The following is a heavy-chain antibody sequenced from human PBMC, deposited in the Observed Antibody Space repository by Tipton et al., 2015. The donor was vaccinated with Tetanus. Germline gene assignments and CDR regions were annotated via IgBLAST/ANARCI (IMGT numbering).Heavy chain of an antibody. Sequence: TLSLTCTVSGGSVSSGSYFWSWIRQPPGKGLQWIGYIYYSGTTKYNPSLKSRVTILADTSKDQFSLRLSSVTAADTALYYCAKRGDRDIIGHHFDYWTQGTLVTVSS. CDR2: IYYSGTT. D-gene: IGHD2-21*01. CDR1: GGSVSSGSYF. J-gene: IGHJ4*02. V-gene: IGHV4-61*01. CDR3: AKRGDRDIIGHHFDY.